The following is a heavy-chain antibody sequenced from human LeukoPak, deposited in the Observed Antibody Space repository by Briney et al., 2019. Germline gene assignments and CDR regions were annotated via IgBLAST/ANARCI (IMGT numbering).Heavy chain of an antibody. J-gene: IGHJ4*02. Sequence: GASVKVSCKASGYTFTSYGISWVRQAPGQGLEWMGWISAYNGNTNYAQKLQGRVTMTTDASTSTVYMELSSLRSEDTAVYYCARDYYGSGSYYNLDYWGQGTLVTVSS. D-gene: IGHD3-10*01. V-gene: IGHV1-18*01. CDR2: ISAYNGNT. CDR1: GYTFTSYG. CDR3: ARDYYGSGSYYNLDY.